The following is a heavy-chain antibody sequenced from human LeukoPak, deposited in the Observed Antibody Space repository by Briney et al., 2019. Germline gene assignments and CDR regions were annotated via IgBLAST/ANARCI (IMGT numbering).Heavy chain of an antibody. J-gene: IGHJ4*02. V-gene: IGHV1-46*01. Sequence: GASVKVSCKASGYTFTNYNMHWVRQAPGQGLEWMGIINRSGDITTYAQKFQGRVTMTRDTSTSTVYMELSSLRSEDSAVYFCARSACSGGSCYSLFDYWGQGTLVTVSS. CDR1: GYTFTNYN. CDR3: ARSACSGGSCYSLFDY. CDR2: INRSGDIT. D-gene: IGHD2-15*01.